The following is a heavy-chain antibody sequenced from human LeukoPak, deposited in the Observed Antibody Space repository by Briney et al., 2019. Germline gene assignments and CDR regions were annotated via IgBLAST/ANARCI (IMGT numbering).Heavy chain of an antibody. CDR2: IYYSGST. D-gene: IGHD2-8*01. V-gene: IGHV4-39*07. CDR1: GGSMSSSTYY. CDR3: ARHNGRVSESDYFDY. J-gene: IGHJ4*02. Sequence: SETLSLTCTVSGGSMSSSTYYWGWIRQPPGKGLEWIGNIYYSGSTYYNPSLKSRVTISVDTSKNQFSLKLSSVTAADTAVYYCARHNGRVSESDYFDYWGQGTLVTVSS.